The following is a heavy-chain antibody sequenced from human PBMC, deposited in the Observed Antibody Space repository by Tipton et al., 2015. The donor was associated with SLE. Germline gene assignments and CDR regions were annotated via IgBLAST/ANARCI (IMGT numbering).Heavy chain of an antibody. CDR3: ARDIFRAGTHYYYMDV. CDR2: IYYSGST. CDR1: GGSISSYY. D-gene: IGHD2-15*01. J-gene: IGHJ6*03. Sequence: TLSLTCTVSGGSISSYYWSWIRQPPGKRLEWIGYIYYSGSTNYNPSLKCRVTISVDTSKNQFSLKLSSVTAADTAVYYCARDIFRAGTHYYYMDVWGKGTTVTVSS. V-gene: IGHV4-59*01.